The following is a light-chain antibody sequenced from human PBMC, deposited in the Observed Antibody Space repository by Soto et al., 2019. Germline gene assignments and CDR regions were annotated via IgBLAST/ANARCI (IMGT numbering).Light chain of an antibody. CDR1: SSNIGSNT. Sequence: QSVLTQPPSASGTPGQRVTISCSGSSSNIGSNTVNWYQQLPATAPKHLIYSNNQRPSGVPDRFSGSKSGTSASLAISGLQSEDEADYYCAAWDDRLNGPVFGGGTKLTVL. V-gene: IGLV1-44*01. CDR3: AAWDDRLNGPV. J-gene: IGLJ2*01. CDR2: SNN.